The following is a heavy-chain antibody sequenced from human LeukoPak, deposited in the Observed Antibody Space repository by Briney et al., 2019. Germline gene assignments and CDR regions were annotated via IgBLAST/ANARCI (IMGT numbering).Heavy chain of an antibody. D-gene: IGHD2-21*02. J-gene: IGHJ4*02. CDR2: IYRGGTT. CDR1: GFTVSDNY. V-gene: IGHV3-53*01. CDR3: AREGAYCGGDCFGD. Sequence: GGSLRLPCAASGFTVSDNYMSWVRQAPGKGLEWVSVIYRGGTTYYADSVKGRFTISRDNSKSTLHLQMNSLRAEDTAVYYCAREGAYCGGDCFGDWGQGTLVTVSS.